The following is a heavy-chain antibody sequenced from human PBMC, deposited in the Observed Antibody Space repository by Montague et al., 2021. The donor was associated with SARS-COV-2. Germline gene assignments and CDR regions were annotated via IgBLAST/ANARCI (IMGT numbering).Heavy chain of an antibody. CDR2: INHSGST. CDR1: FLSFSGYY. Sequence: LSLPFSFSFLSFSGYYWNWIRQPPGKGLEWTGEINHSGSTNYNPSLKSRVTMSVDTSKNQFSLKLSSVTAADTAVYYCARGARQGYGFRLGSFDSWGQGTLVTVSS. D-gene: IGHD3-10*01. CDR3: ARGARQGYGFRLGSFDS. V-gene: IGHV4-34*01. J-gene: IGHJ4*02.